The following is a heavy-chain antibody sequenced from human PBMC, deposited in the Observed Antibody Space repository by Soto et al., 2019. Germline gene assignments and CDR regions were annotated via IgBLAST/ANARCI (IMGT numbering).Heavy chain of an antibody. D-gene: IGHD3-3*01. CDR1: GFTFSSYA. J-gene: IGHJ5*02. Sequence: GGSLRLSCAAPGFTFSSYAMSWVRQAPGKGLEWVSAISGSGGSTYYADSVKGRFTISRDNSKNTLYLQMNSLRAEDTAVYYCAKDGPSYYDFWSGYCNWFDPWGQGTLVTVSS. V-gene: IGHV3-23*01. CDR3: AKDGPSYYDFWSGYCNWFDP. CDR2: ISGSGGST.